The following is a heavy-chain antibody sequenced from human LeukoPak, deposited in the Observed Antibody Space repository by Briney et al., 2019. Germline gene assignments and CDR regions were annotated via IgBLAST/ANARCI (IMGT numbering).Heavy chain of an antibody. CDR1: GFTFSSYA. Sequence: PGRSLRLSCAASGFTFSSYAMHWVRQTPAKGLEWVAVISYDGSNEYYADSVKGRFTISRDNSKNTLYLQMNSLRAEDTAVYYCARVNSGWYLDYWGQGTLVTVSS. V-gene: IGHV3-30-3*01. CDR2: ISYDGSNE. CDR3: ARVNSGWYLDY. D-gene: IGHD6-19*01. J-gene: IGHJ4*02.